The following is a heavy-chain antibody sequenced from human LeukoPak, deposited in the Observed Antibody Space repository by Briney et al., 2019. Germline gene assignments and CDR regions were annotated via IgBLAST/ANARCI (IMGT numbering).Heavy chain of an antibody. J-gene: IGHJ6*02. Sequence: AGGSLRLSCAASGFTFSSYWMSWVRQAPGKGLEWVANIKQDGSEKYYVDSVKGRFTISRDNAKNSLYLQMNSLRAEDTAVYYCARDSGSYSDYYYGMDVWGQGTTVTVSS. CDR2: IKQDGSEK. CDR3: ARDSGSYSDYYYGMDV. D-gene: IGHD1-26*01. V-gene: IGHV3-7*03. CDR1: GFTFSSYW.